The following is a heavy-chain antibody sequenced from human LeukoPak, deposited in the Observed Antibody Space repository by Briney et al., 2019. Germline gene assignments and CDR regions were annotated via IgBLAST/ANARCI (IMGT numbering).Heavy chain of an antibody. CDR1: GLTFSSYS. J-gene: IGHJ5*02. Sequence: PGGSLRLSCAASGLTFSSYSMNWVRQAPGKGLEWVSSISSSSYIYYADSVKGRFTISRDNAKNSLYLQMNSLRAEDTAVYYCARCSMVRGVIRFNWFDPWGQGTLVTVSS. CDR2: ISSSSYI. CDR3: ARCSMVRGVIRFNWFDP. V-gene: IGHV3-21*01. D-gene: IGHD3-10*01.